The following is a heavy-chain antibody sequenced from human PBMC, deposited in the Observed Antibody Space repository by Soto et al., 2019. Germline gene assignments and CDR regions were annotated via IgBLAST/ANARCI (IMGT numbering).Heavy chain of an antibody. V-gene: IGHV3-9*01. CDR2: ISWNSGSI. CDR1: GFTFDDYA. CDR3: AKGGGIGFLHDAFDI. Sequence: EVQLVESGGGLVQPGRSLRLSCAASGFTFDDYAMHWVRQAPGKGLEWVSGISWNSGSIGYADSVKGRFTISRDNAKNSLYLQMNSLRAEDTALYYCAKGGGIGFLHDAFDIWGQGTMVTVSS. J-gene: IGHJ3*02.